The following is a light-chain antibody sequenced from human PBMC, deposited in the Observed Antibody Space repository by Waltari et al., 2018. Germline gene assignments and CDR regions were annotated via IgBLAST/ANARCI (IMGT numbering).Light chain of an antibody. Sequence: DIQMTQSPSSLSASVGDRVAITCRASQNIRGSLNWYRQKPGEAPKLLIYSASSLQSGVPSRFSGSGSGTDFTLTITSLQPDDFADYYCQQSSSTPFTFGPGTKVDIK. J-gene: IGKJ3*01. CDR2: SAS. CDR3: QQSSSTPFT. CDR1: QNIRGS. V-gene: IGKV1-39*01.